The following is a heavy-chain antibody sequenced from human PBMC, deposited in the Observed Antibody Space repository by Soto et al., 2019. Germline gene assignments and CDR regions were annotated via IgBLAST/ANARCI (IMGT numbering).Heavy chain of an antibody. V-gene: IGHV1-18*01. CDR1: GYTFTSYG. Sequence: QVQLVQSGAEVKKPGASVKVSCKASGYTFTSYGISWVRQAPGQGLEWMGWISAYNGNTNYAQKLQGRVTMTTDTSTSTAYMELRSLRSDYTAVYYCARDAYCSSTSCYSRPAGWFDPWGQGTLVTVSS. J-gene: IGHJ5*02. D-gene: IGHD2-2*01. CDR2: ISAYNGNT. CDR3: ARDAYCSSTSCYSRPAGWFDP.